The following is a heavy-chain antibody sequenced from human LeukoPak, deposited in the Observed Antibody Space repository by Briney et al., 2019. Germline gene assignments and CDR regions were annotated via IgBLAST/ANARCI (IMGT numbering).Heavy chain of an antibody. D-gene: IGHD5-18*01. CDR1: GFTFSSYA. V-gene: IGHV3-23*01. J-gene: IGHJ4*02. CDR3: ATPGGTAMVFDFDY. CDR2: ISGSGGST. Sequence: PXGSLRLSCAASGFTFSSYAMTWVRQAPGKGLEWVSAISGSGGSTYYADSVKGRFTISRDNSKNTLYLQTNSLSAEDTAVYYCATPGGTAMVFDFDYWAREPWSPSPQ.